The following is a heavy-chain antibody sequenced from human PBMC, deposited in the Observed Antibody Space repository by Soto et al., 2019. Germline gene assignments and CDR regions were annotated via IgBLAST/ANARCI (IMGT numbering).Heavy chain of an antibody. V-gene: IGHV4-34*01. CDR3: ARVREVLRFLEWFQNWFDP. D-gene: IGHD3-3*01. J-gene: IGHJ5*02. Sequence: PWAPLSLTCAVDGGSFSDFCCSWIRQPPGKGLEWIGEINHSGSNNYNPSLKSRVTISVDTSKNQFSLKLSSVTAADTAVYYCARVREVLRFLEWFQNWFDPWGQGTLVTVSS. CDR2: INHSGSN. CDR1: GGSFSDFC.